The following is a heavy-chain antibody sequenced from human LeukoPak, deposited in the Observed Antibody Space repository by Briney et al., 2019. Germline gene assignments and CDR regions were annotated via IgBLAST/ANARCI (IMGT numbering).Heavy chain of an antibody. CDR2: INPNSGGT. J-gene: IGHJ4*02. CDR1: GYTFTGYY. D-gene: IGHD5-18*01. V-gene: IGHV1-2*02. CDR3: AREGGYSYGFFDY. Sequence: SVKVSCKASGYTFTGYYMHWVRQAPGQGLEWMGWINPNSGGTNYAQKFQGRVTMTRDTSISTAYMELSRLRSDDTAVYYCAREGGYSYGFFDYWGQGTLVTVSS.